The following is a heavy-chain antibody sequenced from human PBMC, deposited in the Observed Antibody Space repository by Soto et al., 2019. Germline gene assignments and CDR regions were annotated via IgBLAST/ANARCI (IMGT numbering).Heavy chain of an antibody. CDR2: IFSNDEK. J-gene: IGHJ6*02. V-gene: IGHV2-26*01. CDR1: GFSLSNARMG. D-gene: IGHD1-26*01. Sequence: SGPTLVNPTETLTLTCTVSGFSLSNARMGVSWIRQPPGNALEWLSRIFSNDEKSYSKSLKSMLTISKENSKSQGVLTMTNMDPVDTATYYCVRIESGTYHTHYYYYYYAMDVWGQGTTVTVS. CDR3: VRIESGTYHTHYYYYYYAMDV.